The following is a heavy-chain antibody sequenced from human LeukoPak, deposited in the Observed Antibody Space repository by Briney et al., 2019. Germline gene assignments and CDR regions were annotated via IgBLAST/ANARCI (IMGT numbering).Heavy chain of an antibody. J-gene: IGHJ6*02. Sequence: PGRSLRLSCAASGFTFSSYAMHWVRQAPGKGLGWVAVISYEGSNKYYADSVKGRFTISRDNSKNTLYLQMNSLRAEHTAVYYCARELELRLGVEVYYYYGMDVWGQGTTVTASS. D-gene: IGHD1-7*01. V-gene: IGHV3-30-3*01. CDR1: GFTFSSYA. CDR2: ISYEGSNK. CDR3: ARELELRLGVEVYYYYGMDV.